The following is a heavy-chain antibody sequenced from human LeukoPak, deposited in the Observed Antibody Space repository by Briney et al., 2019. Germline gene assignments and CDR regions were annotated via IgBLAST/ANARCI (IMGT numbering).Heavy chain of an antibody. V-gene: IGHV1-3*04. CDR2: INTDNGNT. D-gene: IGHD2-21*02. Sequence: GASVKVSCKASGTSFTTNAMHWVRQAPGQRLEWMGWINTDNGNTHYLQKFQGRVTITRDTPASTTYMELSSLTSEDTAVYYCAREKNQQWVDCLQYWGQGTLVTVSS. J-gene: IGHJ4*02. CDR1: GTSFTTNA. CDR3: AREKNQQWVDCLQY.